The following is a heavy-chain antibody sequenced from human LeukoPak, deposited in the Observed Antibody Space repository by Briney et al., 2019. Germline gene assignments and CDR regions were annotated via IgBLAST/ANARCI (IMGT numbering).Heavy chain of an antibody. CDR1: GFTFSSYA. J-gene: IGHJ4*02. V-gene: IGHV3-30*04. CDR2: ISNDGRNK. Sequence: GRCLRLSCAASGFTFSSYAMHWVRQAPSKGLGWVVVISNDGRNKYYADSVKGPFNISRDNSKNTLYLQMNSLRAEDTAVYYCARDARNSGMGYYYDSSGYLDYWGQGTLVTVSS. CDR3: ARDARNSGMGYYYDSSGYLDY. D-gene: IGHD3-22*01.